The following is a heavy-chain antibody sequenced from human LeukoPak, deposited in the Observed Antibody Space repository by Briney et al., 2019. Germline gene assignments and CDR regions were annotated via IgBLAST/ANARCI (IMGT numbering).Heavy chain of an antibody. V-gene: IGHV4-4*07. D-gene: IGHD2-2*01. CDR2: IYTSGST. CDR1: GGSISSYY. J-gene: IGHJ1*01. CDR3: ARGVPAAAPEEYFQH. Sequence: PSETLSLTCTASGGSISSYYWSWIRQPAGKGLEWIGRIYTSGSTNYNPSLKSRVTMSVDTSKNQFSLKLSSVTAADTAVYYCARGVPAAAPEEYFQHWGQGTLVTVSS.